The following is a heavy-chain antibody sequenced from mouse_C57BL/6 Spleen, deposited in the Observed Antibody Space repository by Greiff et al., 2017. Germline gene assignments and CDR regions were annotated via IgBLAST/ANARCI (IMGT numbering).Heavy chain of an antibody. V-gene: IGHV1-61*01. J-gene: IGHJ2*01. CDR2: IYPSDSET. CDR1: GYTFTSYW. Sequence: VQLQQPGAELVRPGSSVKLSCKASGYTFTSYWMDWVKQRPGQGLEWIGNIYPSDSETHYNQKFKDKATLTVDKSSSTAYMQLSSLTSEDSAVYYCASELGAYYFDYWGQGTTLTVSS. CDR3: ASELGAYYFDY. D-gene: IGHD4-1*01.